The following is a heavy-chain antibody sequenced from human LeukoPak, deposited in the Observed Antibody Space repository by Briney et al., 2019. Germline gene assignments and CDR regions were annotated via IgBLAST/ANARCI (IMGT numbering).Heavy chain of an antibody. Sequence: SETLSLTCTVYGGSFSGYYWSWIRQPPGKGLEWIGEINHSGTTNYNPSLKSRVTILEDTSKNQFSLKLSSVTAADTAVYYCTRRRNYLSHFEHWGQGTLVTVSS. CDR1: GGSFSGYY. D-gene: IGHD1-7*01. CDR2: INHSGTT. CDR3: TRRRNYLSHFEH. J-gene: IGHJ4*02. V-gene: IGHV4-34*01.